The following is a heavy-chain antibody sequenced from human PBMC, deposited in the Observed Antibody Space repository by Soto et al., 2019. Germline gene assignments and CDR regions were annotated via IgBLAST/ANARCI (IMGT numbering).Heavy chain of an antibody. Sequence: QITLKESGPTLVKPTQTLTLTCTFSGFSLNTRGVGVGWIRQPPGKPLEWLALIYWDDDKRYSPSLKSRLTITKDTSKSQVILTMTNMDPGDTATDYGARDSTGWDGFDYWGQGTLVTVSS. D-gene: IGHD2-2*01. V-gene: IGHV2-5*02. CDR1: GFSLNTRGVG. CDR2: IYWDDDK. CDR3: ARDSTGWDGFDY. J-gene: IGHJ4*02.